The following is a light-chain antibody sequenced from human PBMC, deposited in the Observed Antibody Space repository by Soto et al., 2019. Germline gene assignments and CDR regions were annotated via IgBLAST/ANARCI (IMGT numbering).Light chain of an antibody. J-gene: IGKJ1*01. CDR2: LVS. V-gene: IGKV2-28*01. Sequence: DLVMTQSPLSLPVTPGEPASISCTSSQSLLHSNGHTYLDWYLQKPGQSPQLLIYLVSSRASGVPDRFSGSGSATDFTLKISRVEAEDVGIYYCMQALQGPPTFGQGTKVEIK. CDR1: QSLLHSNGHTY. CDR3: MQALQGPPT.